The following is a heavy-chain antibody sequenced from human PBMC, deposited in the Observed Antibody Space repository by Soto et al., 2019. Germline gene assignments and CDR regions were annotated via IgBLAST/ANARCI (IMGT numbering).Heavy chain of an antibody. D-gene: IGHD3-16*01. CDR3: AKVGSGPWQPDY. V-gene: IGHV3-23*01. CDR1: GFTFSSYA. Sequence: GASVKVSCKASGFTFSSYAMSWVRQAPGKGLEWVSAISGSGGSTYYADSVKGRFTISRDNSKNTLYLQMNSLRAEDTAVYYCAKVGSGPWQPDYWGQGTLVTVSP. J-gene: IGHJ4*02. CDR2: ISGSGGST.